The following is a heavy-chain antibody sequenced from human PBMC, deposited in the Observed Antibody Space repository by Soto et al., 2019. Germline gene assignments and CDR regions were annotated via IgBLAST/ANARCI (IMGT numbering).Heavy chain of an antibody. D-gene: IGHD3-16*02. CDR2: IYSGGST. CDR1: GFTVSSNY. V-gene: IGHV3-66*01. Sequence: PGGSLRLSCAASGFTVSSNYMSWVRQAPGKGLEWVSVIYSGGSTYYADSVKGRFTISRDNSKNTLYLQMNSLRAEDTAVYYCARLWSDMITFGGVIAPPHFDYWGQGTLVTVSS. J-gene: IGHJ4*02. CDR3: ARLWSDMITFGGVIAPPHFDY.